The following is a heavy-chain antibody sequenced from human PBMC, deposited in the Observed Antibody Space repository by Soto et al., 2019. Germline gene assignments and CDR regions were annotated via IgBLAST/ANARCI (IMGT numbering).Heavy chain of an antibody. CDR2: ISYDGSNK. J-gene: IGHJ6*02. V-gene: IGHV3-30-3*01. Sequence: QVQLVESGGGVVQPGRSLRLSCAASGFIFSSYTMHWVRQAPGKGLEWVAVISYDGSNKYYADSVKGRFTISRDNSKNTLYLKMNSLRAEDTACYYCARDPAAVASYYYGLDVWGQVTTFTVSS. CDR3: ARDPAAVASYYYGLDV. D-gene: IGHD6-19*01. CDR1: GFIFSSYT.